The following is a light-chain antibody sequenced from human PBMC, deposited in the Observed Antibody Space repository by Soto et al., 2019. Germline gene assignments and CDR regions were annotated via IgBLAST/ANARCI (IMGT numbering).Light chain of an antibody. CDR2: DVS. J-gene: IGLJ1*01. V-gene: IGLV2-14*01. CDR3: ASYSTSSAPFV. Sequence: QSVLTQPASVSGSPGQSITISCTGTSSDVGAYHYVSWYQHHPGKAPKLIIFDVSDRPSGVSYRFSGSKSGNTASLTISGLQAADEADYYCASYSTSSAPFVFGTGTKLTVL. CDR1: SSDVGAYHY.